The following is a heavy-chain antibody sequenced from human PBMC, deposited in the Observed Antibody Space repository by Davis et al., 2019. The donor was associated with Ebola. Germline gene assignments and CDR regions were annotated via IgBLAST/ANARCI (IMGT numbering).Heavy chain of an antibody. J-gene: IGHJ4*02. Sequence: KVSCKGSGYSFTSYWIGWVRQMPGKGLEWMGIIYPGDSDTRYSPSFQGQVTISADKSINTAYLQWSSLKASDTAMYYCACSSSWYFPFDFWGQGTLVTVSS. CDR3: ACSSSWYFPFDF. D-gene: IGHD6-13*01. V-gene: IGHV5-51*01. CDR1: GYSFTSYW. CDR2: IYPGDSDT.